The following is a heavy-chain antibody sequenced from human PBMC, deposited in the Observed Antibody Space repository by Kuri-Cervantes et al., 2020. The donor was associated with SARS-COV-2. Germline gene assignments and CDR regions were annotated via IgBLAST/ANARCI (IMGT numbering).Heavy chain of an antibody. CDR1: GYSFTSYW. Sequence: GESLRLSSMGSGYSFTSYWISWVRQMPGNGLEWMGRIDPSDSYTNYSPSFQGHVTISADKSISTAYLQWSSLKASDTAMYYCARPGYSYGYYYFDYWGHGTLVTVSS. J-gene: IGHJ4*01. V-gene: IGHV5-10-1*01. CDR2: IDPSDSYT. D-gene: IGHD5-18*01. CDR3: ARPGYSYGYYYFDY.